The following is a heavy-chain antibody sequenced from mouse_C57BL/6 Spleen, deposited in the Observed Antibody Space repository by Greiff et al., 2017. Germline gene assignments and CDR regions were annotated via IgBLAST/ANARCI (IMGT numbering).Heavy chain of an antibody. CDR2: IYPSNGGT. CDR3: ARAELRDYFDY. J-gene: IGHJ2*01. CDR1: GYTFTSYG. Sequence: QVQLQQSGPELVKPGASVKLSCKASGYTFTSYGMHWVKQRPGQGLEWIGNIYPSNGGTNYNEKFKGKATLTVDKSSSTAYMQLSSLTSEDSAVYYCARAELRDYFDYWGQGTTLTVSS. V-gene: IGHV1-53*01. D-gene: IGHD1-1*01.